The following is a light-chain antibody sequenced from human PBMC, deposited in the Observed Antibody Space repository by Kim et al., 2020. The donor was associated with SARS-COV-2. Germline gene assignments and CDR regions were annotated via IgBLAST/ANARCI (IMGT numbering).Light chain of an antibody. CDR1: QGISSIH. V-gene: IGKV3-20*01. J-gene: IGKJ1*01. Sequence: SPGERATPTCRASQGISSIHVAWYQQRRGRAPRLIIYGISNRATDIPDRFSGSGAGTDFTLTISRLEPEDFAVYYCQQYADSPPTFGQGTKVDIK. CDR2: GIS. CDR3: QQYADSPPT.